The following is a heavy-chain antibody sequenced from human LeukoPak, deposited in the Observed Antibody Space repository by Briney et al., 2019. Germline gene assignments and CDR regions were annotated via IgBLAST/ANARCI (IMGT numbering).Heavy chain of an antibody. CDR1: GGSISSYY. V-gene: IGHV4-59*01. CDR3: ARLYGDYGVTRYGMDV. Sequence: SETLSLTCTVSGGSISSYYWSWIRQPPGKGLEWIGYIYYSGSTNYNPSLKSRVTISIDTSKNQFSLKLSSVTAADTAVYYCARLYGDYGVTRYGMDVWGQGTTVTVS. D-gene: IGHD4-17*01. CDR2: IYYSGST. J-gene: IGHJ6*02.